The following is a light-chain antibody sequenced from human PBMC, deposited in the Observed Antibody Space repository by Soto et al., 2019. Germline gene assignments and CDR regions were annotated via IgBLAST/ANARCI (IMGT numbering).Light chain of an antibody. Sequence: EIVLTQSPATLSLSPGERATLSCRASQSVSSYLAWYQPKPGQAPRLLIYEASNRATGIPARFSGSGSGTDFTLTIRSLEPEDFAVYYCQHRRTWPLTFGGGTNVEI. CDR1: QSVSSY. CDR3: QHRRTWPLT. J-gene: IGKJ4*01. CDR2: EAS. V-gene: IGKV3-11*01.